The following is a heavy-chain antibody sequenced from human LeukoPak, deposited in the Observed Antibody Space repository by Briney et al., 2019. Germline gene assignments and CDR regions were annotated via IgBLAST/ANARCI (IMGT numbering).Heavy chain of an antibody. V-gene: IGHV4-39*01. Sequence: SETLSLTCSVFGDSISTTGYFWVWIRQSPGRGLEWIGSIFKNGNTFYNMSLKSRVTISVDTSKNEFYLNLASVTAADTAVYFCAGTGIRNWFDPWGQGILVTVSP. D-gene: IGHD1-14*01. CDR3: AGTGIRNWFDP. J-gene: IGHJ5*02. CDR1: GDSISTTGYF. CDR2: IFKNGNT.